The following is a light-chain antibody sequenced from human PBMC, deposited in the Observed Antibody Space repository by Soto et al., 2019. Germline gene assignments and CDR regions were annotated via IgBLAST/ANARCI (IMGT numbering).Light chain of an antibody. CDR1: SSDVGGYRY. V-gene: IGLV2-14*01. CDR2: DVR. CDR3: SSYTSSSTLGV. Sequence: QSVLTQPASVSGSPGQSITISCTGTSSDVGGYRYVSWYQQHPGKAPKLMIYDVRNRPSGVSNRFSGSKSGNTASLTISGLQAEDEADYYCSSYTSSSTLGVFGTGTKLTVL. J-gene: IGLJ1*01.